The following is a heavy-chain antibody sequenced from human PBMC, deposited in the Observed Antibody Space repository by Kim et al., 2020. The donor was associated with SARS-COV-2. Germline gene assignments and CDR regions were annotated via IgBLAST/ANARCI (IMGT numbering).Heavy chain of an antibody. CDR2: INHSGST. V-gene: IGHV4-34*01. Sequence: SETLSLTCAVYGGSFSGYYWSWIRQPPGKGLEWIGEINHSGSTNYNPSLKSRVTISVDTSKNQFSLKLSSVTAADTAVYYCARGGRFWRVYYYYGMDVWGQGTTVTVSS. CDR3: ARGGRFWRVYYYYGMDV. CDR1: GGSFSGYY. J-gene: IGHJ6*02. D-gene: IGHD3-3*01.